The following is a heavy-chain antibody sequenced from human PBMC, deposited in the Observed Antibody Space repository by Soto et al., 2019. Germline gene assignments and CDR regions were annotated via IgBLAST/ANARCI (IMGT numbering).Heavy chain of an antibody. CDR1: GFTFNIYS. Sequence: GGSLRLSCAASGFTFNIYSMNWVRQAPGKGLEWVSYISGSSSTTYYADSVKGRFTISRDNAKNTLYLQMNSLRAEDTAVYYCAKYSYGYGPSDWFDPWGQGTLVTVSS. V-gene: IGHV3-48*01. J-gene: IGHJ5*02. D-gene: IGHD5-18*01. CDR2: ISGSSSTT. CDR3: AKYSYGYGPSDWFDP.